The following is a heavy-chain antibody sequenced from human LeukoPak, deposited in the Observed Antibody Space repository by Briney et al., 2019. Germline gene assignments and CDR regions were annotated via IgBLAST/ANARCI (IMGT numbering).Heavy chain of an antibody. J-gene: IGHJ4*02. CDR1: GGTFSNYA. CDR2: IVPIIGRA. Sequence: SVKVSCKASGGTFSNYAFSLVRQAPGQGLEWMGAIVPIIGRANYAQRFQGRVTFIADDSTSTVYMELSSLRSEDTAVYYCARARHSFHDSSGYYYAFDYWGQGTLVTVSS. D-gene: IGHD3-22*01. CDR3: ARARHSFHDSSGYYYAFDY. V-gene: IGHV1-69*13.